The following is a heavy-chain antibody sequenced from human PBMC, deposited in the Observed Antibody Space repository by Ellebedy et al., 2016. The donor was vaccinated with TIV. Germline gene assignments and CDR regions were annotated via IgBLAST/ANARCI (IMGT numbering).Heavy chain of an antibody. Sequence: AASVKVSCRVSVYTLTELSMHWVRQAPGKGLEWMGGFDPEDGETIYAQKFQGRVTMTEDTSTDTAYMELSSLRSEDTAVYYCATAPGSGSYFSDAFDIWGQGTMVTVSS. CDR1: VYTLTELS. D-gene: IGHD1-26*01. J-gene: IGHJ3*02. V-gene: IGHV1-24*01. CDR2: FDPEDGET. CDR3: ATAPGSGSYFSDAFDI.